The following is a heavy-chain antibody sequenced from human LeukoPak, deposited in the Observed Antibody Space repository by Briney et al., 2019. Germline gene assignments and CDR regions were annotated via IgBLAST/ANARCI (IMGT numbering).Heavy chain of an antibody. CDR2: IYYSGST. CDR1: GGSISSYY. J-gene: IGHJ6*03. CDR3: ARTTEGGYTYGYFYYYYMDV. D-gene: IGHD5-18*01. Sequence: SETLSLTCTVSGGSISSYYWSWIRQPPGKGLEWVGYIYYSGSTNYNPSLKSRVTISVDTSKNQFSLKLTSVTAADTAVYYCARTTEGGYTYGYFYYYYMDVWGKGTTVTVSS. V-gene: IGHV4-59*01.